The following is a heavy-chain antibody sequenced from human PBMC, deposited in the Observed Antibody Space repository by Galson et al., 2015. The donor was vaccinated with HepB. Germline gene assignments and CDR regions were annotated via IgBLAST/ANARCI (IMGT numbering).Heavy chain of an antibody. CDR3: ARALYGGYFVDY. CDR2: ISSSSSYI. Sequence: SLRLSCAASGFTFSSYSMNWVRQAPGKGLEWVSSISSSSSYIYYADSVKGRFTISRDNAKNSLYLQMNSLRAEDTAVYYCARALYGGYFVDYWGQGTLVTVSS. V-gene: IGHV3-21*01. CDR1: GFTFSSYS. J-gene: IGHJ4*02. D-gene: IGHD5-12*01.